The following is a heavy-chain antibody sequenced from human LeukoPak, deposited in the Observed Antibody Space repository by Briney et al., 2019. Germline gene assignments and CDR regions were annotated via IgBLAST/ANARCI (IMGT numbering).Heavy chain of an antibody. Sequence: GGSLRLSCAASGFTFSSFSMNWVRQAPGKGLEWVSSISSSTGYIYYADSVRGRFTISRDNAKNSLYLQMNSLRADDTAVYYCARVVTAAWDWFDPWGQGTLVTVSS. CDR2: ISSSTGYI. CDR3: ARVVTAAWDWFDP. CDR1: GFTFSSFS. D-gene: IGHD2-2*01. J-gene: IGHJ5*02. V-gene: IGHV3-21*01.